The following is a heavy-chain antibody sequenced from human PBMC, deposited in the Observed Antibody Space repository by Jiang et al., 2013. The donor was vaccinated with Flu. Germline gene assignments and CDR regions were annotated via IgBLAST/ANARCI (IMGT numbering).Heavy chain of an antibody. CDR3: ATSRRKIGGVDY. D-gene: IGHD3-16*01. Sequence: PGLVKPSETLSLSCTVSGVSISSHYWSWIRQSPGKGLEWIGYIYERGGTSYNPSLRSRVTISLDTSKNQFSLELSSMTGADTAVYYCATSRRKIGGVDYWGQGTLVTVSS. CDR2: IYERGGT. CDR1: GVSISSHY. V-gene: IGHV4-59*11. J-gene: IGHJ4*02.